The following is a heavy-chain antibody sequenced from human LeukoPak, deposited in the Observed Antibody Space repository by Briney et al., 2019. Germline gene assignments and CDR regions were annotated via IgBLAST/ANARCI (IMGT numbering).Heavy chain of an antibody. CDR2: IYYSGST. Sequence: SGTPSLTCNVSGGAISSSSYYWGWIRQPPGKGLEWIGSIYYSGSTYYNPSLKSRVTISVDTSKNQFSLKLNSVTAADTAVYYCASPSSSRGLAFDIWGQGTMVTVSS. CDR1: GGAISSSSYY. D-gene: IGHD6-13*01. J-gene: IGHJ3*02. CDR3: ASPSSSRGLAFDI. V-gene: IGHV4-39*01.